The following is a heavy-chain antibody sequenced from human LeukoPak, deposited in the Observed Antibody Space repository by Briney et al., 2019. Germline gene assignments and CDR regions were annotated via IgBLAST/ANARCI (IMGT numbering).Heavy chain of an antibody. D-gene: IGHD2-15*01. Sequence: GGSLRLSCAASGFTFSSYSMNWVRQAPGTGLEWVANINPAETETYYVDPVKGRFTISRDNAKNLLYLQMNSLRAEDTAVYYCARFGYVAAVDLWGQGTLVTVSS. J-gene: IGHJ4*02. V-gene: IGHV3-7*01. CDR3: ARFGYVAAVDL. CDR2: INPAETET. CDR1: GFTFSSYS.